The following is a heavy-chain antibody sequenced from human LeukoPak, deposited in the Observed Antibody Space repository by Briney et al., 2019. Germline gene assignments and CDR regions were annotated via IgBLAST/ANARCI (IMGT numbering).Heavy chain of an antibody. Sequence: SETLSLTCAVYGGSFSGYYWSWIRQPPGKGLEWIGEINHSGSTNYNPSLKSRVTISVDTSKNQFSLKLSSVTAADTAVYYCARHGLLIGGSGWDFDYWGQGTLSPSPQ. J-gene: IGHJ4*02. CDR1: GGSFSGYY. D-gene: IGHD6-19*01. V-gene: IGHV4-34*01. CDR3: ARHGLLIGGSGWDFDY. CDR2: INHSGST.